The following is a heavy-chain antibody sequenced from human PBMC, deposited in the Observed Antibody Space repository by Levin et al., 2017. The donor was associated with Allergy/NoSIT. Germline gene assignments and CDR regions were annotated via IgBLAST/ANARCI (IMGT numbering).Heavy chain of an antibody. CDR2: ISDSGDDT. J-gene: IGHJ4*02. CDR1: GFAFSSYA. Sequence: PGGSLRLSCAASGFAFSSYAMNWVRQAPGKGLEWVSSISDSGDDTNYADSVQGRFTISKDNSRNTLYLQMSSLRAEDTAVYYCAKDGCSGGSCYFDSWGPGTVVTVSS. D-gene: IGHD2-15*01. V-gene: IGHV3-23*01. CDR3: AKDGCSGGSCYFDS.